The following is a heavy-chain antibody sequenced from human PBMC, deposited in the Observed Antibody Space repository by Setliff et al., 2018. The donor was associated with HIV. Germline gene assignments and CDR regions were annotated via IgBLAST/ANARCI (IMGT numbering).Heavy chain of an antibody. CDR1: GDLINNHN. CDR3: ARHSDYYGSGGSYDF. CDR2: IHYSGTS. D-gene: IGHD3-22*01. V-gene: IGHV4-59*11. J-gene: IGHJ4*02. Sequence: SETLSLTCTVSGDLINNHNWNWIRQSPEKGLEWLGNIHYSGTSNYNSSLKSRIVISLDTSKKQFSLHFYSVTAADTAVYYCARHSDYYGSGGSYDFWGQGMLVTVSS.